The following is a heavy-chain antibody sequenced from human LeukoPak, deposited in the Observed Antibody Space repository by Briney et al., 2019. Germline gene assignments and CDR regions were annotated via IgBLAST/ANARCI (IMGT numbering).Heavy chain of an antibody. CDR3: AKEGTYSGSYFDY. CDR2: ISGSGVSI. D-gene: IGHD1-26*01. J-gene: IGHJ4*02. Sequence: GGSLRLSCAASGFTFNNYAMSWVRQAPGKGLEWVSAISGSGVSIHYADSVKGRFTISRDNSKNTLYLQMNSLRAEDTAVYYCAKEGTYSGSYFDYWGQGTLVTVSS. CDR1: GFTFNNYA. V-gene: IGHV3-23*01.